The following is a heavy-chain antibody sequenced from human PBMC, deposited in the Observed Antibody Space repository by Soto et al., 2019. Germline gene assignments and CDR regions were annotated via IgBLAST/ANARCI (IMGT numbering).Heavy chain of an antibody. CDR1: GYTFTRNG. V-gene: IGHV1-18*01. CDR2: ISPNSGNT. D-gene: IGHD3-22*01. Sequence: QVHLVQSGAEVKKPGASVNVSCKTSGYTFTRNGISWVRQAPGQGLEWMGWISPNSGNTRYAQKLQDRVIMTADTPTRTSYMELRSLRSDNTAVYYCVRARDSHRWPARDVWGRGTTVTVYS. CDR3: VRARDSHRWPARDV. J-gene: IGHJ6*01.